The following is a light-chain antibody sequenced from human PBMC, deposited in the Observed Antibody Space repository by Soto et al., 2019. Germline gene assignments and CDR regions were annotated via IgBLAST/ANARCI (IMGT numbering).Light chain of an antibody. Sequence: DIQMTQSPSTLSASVGDRVTITCRASQSISTWLAWYQQKPGTAPKLLIHDASSLESGVPSRFSGSESGTEFTLTISSLQPDDFGTYYCQQYNSYSQTFGQGTKVEIK. CDR1: QSISTW. CDR3: QQYNSYSQT. CDR2: DAS. V-gene: IGKV1-5*01. J-gene: IGKJ1*01.